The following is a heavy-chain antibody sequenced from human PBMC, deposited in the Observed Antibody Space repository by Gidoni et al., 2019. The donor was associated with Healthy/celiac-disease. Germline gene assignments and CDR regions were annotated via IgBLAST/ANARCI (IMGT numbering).Heavy chain of an antibody. CDR1: GYTFTSSG. CDR2: ISVYNGNT. V-gene: IGHV1-18*01. D-gene: IGHD3-22*01. Sequence: QVQLVQSGAEVKKPGASVKVSCKASGYTFTSSGISWVRQAPGQGLEWMGWISVYNGNTNYAQKLQGRVTMTTDTSTSTAYMELRSLRSDDTAVYYCARRYDSSGYYENYYYYYYMDVWGKGTTVTVSS. CDR3: ARRYDSSGYYENYYYYYYMDV. J-gene: IGHJ6*03.